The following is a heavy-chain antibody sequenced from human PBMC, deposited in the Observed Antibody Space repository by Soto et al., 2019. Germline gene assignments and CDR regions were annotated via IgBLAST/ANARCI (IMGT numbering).Heavy chain of an antibody. Sequence: CFVSNADTRRQAYIWCWTRQTKGKGLEWIGYIYYSGSTSYNASLKSRTSISADPSNNQFSLKLHSLTAADTAVYFCDPHPNVFD. CDR1: NADTRRQAYI. J-gene: IGHJ2*01. CDR2: IYYSGST. V-gene: IGHV4-30-4*01. CDR3: DPHPNVFD.